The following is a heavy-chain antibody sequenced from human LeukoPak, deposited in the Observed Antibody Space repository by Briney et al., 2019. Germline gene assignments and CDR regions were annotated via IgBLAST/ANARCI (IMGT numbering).Heavy chain of an antibody. Sequence: GGSLRLSCEASGFNLSDHYMTWIRQAPGKGLEWVSYISNNGYSIYYADSVRGRFTISRDNAKNSLYLQMNSLRVDDTAEYYCVRNKRTYDMWGQGTMVTVSS. CDR2: ISNNGYSI. J-gene: IGHJ3*02. CDR1: GFNLSDHY. CDR3: VRNKRTYDM. D-gene: IGHD2/OR15-2a*01. V-gene: IGHV3-11*01.